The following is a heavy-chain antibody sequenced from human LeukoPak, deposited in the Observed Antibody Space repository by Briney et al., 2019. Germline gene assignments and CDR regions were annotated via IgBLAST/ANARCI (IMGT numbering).Heavy chain of an antibody. CDR2: INPNSGGT. D-gene: IGHD7-27*01. CDR1: GYTFTGYY. Sequence: ASMKVSCKASGYTFTGYYMHWVRQAPGQGLEWMGRINPNSGGTNYAQKFQGRVNMTRDTSISTAYMELSRLRSDDTAVYYCARDWGLGWGALTGGKSDYYYMDVWGKGTTVTVSS. J-gene: IGHJ6*03. CDR3: ARDWGLGWGALTGGKSDYYYMDV. V-gene: IGHV1-2*06.